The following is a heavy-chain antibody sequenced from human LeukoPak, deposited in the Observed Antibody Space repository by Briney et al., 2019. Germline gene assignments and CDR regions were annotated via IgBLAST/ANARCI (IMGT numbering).Heavy chain of an antibody. V-gene: IGHV3-48*01. CDR3: ARDYKYAFDN. CDR2: IGISSGNT. Sequence: GGSLRLPCAASGFRFSDYSMNWVRQAPGKGLEWISYIGISSGNTNYADSVKGRFTISGDKAKNSLYLQMNSLRVEDTAVYYCARDYKYAFDNWGQGTLVTVSS. CDR1: GFRFSDYS. D-gene: IGHD5-24*01. J-gene: IGHJ4*02.